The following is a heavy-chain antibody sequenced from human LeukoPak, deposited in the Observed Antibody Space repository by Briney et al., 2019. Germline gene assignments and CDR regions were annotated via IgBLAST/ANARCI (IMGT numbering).Heavy chain of an antibody. CDR2: IWYDGSNK. CDR3: AREAYYYDSSGYYRDAFDI. Sequence: GGSLRLSCAASGSTFSSYGMHWVRQAPGKGLEWVAVIWYDGSNKYYADSVKGRFTISRDNSKNTLYLQVNSLRAEDTAVYYCAREAYYYDSSGYYRDAFDIWGQGTMVTVSS. D-gene: IGHD3-22*01. V-gene: IGHV3-33*01. CDR1: GSTFSSYG. J-gene: IGHJ3*02.